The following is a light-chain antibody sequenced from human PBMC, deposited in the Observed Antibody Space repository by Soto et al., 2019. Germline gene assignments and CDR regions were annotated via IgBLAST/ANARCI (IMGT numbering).Light chain of an antibody. CDR3: QQYGSSPFT. CDR2: GAS. CDR1: QSVSRSN. Sequence: EIVLTQSPGTLSLSPGERATLSCRASQSVSRSNLAWYQQKPGQAPRLLIYGASSRATGIPDKFTGSGSGTDFTLTISRLEPEDFALYYCQQYGSSPFTFGPGTKVDFK. J-gene: IGKJ3*01. V-gene: IGKV3-20*01.